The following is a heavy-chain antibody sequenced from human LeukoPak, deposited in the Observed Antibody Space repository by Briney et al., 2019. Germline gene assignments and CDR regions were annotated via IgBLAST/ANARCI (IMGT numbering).Heavy chain of an antibody. J-gene: IGHJ6*03. CDR3: ARAGGLGIQNYYYYMDV. CDR1: GFTFSSYW. Sequence: GGSLRLSCAASGFTFSSYWMHWVRQAPGEGLVWVSRINSDGSSTSYADSVKGRFTISRDNAKNTLYLQMNSLRAEDTAVYYCARAGGLGIQNYYYYMDVWGKGTTVTVSS. CDR2: INSDGSST. D-gene: IGHD7-27*01. V-gene: IGHV3-74*01.